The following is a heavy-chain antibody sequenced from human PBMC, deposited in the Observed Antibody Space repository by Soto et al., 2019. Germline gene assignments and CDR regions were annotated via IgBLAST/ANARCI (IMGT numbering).Heavy chain of an antibody. V-gene: IGHV5-10-1*01. CDR3: ASTDGSSGMDV. CDR2: TDPSDSYT. D-gene: IGHD3-10*01. CDR1: GYSFTSCW. J-gene: IGHJ6*02. Sequence: GESLKISCKGSGYSFTSCWISWVRQMPGKGLEWMGRTDPSDSYTNYSPSFQGHVTISADKSISTAYLQWSSLKASDTAMYYCASTDGSSGMDVWGQGTTVTVSS.